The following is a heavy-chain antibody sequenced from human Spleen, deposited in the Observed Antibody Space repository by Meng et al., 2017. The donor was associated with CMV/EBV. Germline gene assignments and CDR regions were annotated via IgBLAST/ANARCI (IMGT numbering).Heavy chain of an antibody. D-gene: IGHD2/OR15-2a*01. CDR3: ARGKIVRWTLDY. J-gene: IGHJ4*02. Sequence: QVGGLGGGLVEAWGTLRLSCAASGFAFGCNYMSLVRPAPGKGLEWVSVIYSGGSTYYADSVKGRVTISRDNSKNTLYLKMNSLRAEDTAVYYCARGKIVRWTLDYWGQGTLVTVSS. CDR2: IYSGGST. V-gene: IGHV3-66*01. CDR1: GFAFGCNY.